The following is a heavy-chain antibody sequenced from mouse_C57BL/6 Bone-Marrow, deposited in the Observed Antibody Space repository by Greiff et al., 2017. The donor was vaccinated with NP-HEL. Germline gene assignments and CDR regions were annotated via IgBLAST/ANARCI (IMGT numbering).Heavy chain of an antibody. Sequence: EVQGVESGGGLVQPKGSLKLSCAASGFSFNTYAMNWVRQAPGKGLEWVARIRSKSNNYATYYADSVKDRFTISRDDSESMLYLQMNNLKTEDTAMYYCVRQRRSYAMDYWGQGTSVTVSS. V-gene: IGHV10-1*01. CDR3: VRQRRSYAMDY. J-gene: IGHJ4*01. CDR1: GFSFNTYA. CDR2: IRSKSNNYAT.